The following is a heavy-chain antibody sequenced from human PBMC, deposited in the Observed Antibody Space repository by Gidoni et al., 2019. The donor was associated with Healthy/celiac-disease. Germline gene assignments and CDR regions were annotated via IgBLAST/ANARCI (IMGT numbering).Heavy chain of an antibody. CDR2: INHSGST. J-gene: IGHJ6*03. D-gene: IGHD2-2*01. CDR1: GGSISGYY. CDR3: ARRDRGYGSSTSCQCKYYYYYYYMDV. V-gene: IGHV4-34*01. Sequence: QVQLQQWGAGLLKPSETLPLTCAVYGGSISGYYWNWIRQPPGKGLEWIEEINHSGSTNYNPSLKSRVTISVDTSRNQFSLKLSSVTAADTAVYYCARRDRGYGSSTSCQCKYYYYYYYMDVWGKGTTVTVSS.